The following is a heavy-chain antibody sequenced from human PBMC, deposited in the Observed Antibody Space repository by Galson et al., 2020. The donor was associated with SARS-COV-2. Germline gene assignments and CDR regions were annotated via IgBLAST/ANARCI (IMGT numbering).Heavy chain of an antibody. CDR1: GLTFTDSS. CDR3: TTLSRT. CDR2: IRNKAYNYAA. Sequence: GESLKISCAASGLTFTDSSMHWVRQASGKGLEWIGRIRNKAYNYAAAYAASLKGRFIISRDDSKNTAYLQMNSLKAEDTAMYYCTTLSRTWGQGTLVTVSS. J-gene: IGHJ5*02. V-gene: IGHV3-73*01.